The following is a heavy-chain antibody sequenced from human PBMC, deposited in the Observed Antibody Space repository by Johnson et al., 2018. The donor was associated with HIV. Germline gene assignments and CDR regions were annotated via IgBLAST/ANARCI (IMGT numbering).Heavy chain of an antibody. CDR1: GFIFSSYG. J-gene: IGHJ3*02. D-gene: IGHD3-9*01. CDR2: IWYDGSNK. CDR3: AKDLRVFDWFNAYDAFDI. Sequence: QMQLVESGGGVVQPGRSLRLSCAASGFIFSSYGMHWVRQAPGKGLEWVAVIWYDGSNKYYADSVKGRFTISRDNSKTTLYRQMNSLRADDTAVYYCAKDLRVFDWFNAYDAFDIWGQGTMVTVSS. V-gene: IGHV3-33*06.